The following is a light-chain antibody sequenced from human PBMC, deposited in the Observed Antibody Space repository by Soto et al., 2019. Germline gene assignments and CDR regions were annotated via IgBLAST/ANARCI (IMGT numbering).Light chain of an antibody. CDR2: GAS. V-gene: IGKV3-20*01. Sequence: EIVLTQSPGTLSLSPGERATLSCRASQSVSISYLAWYQQKPGQAPRLLIYGASSRATGIPDRFSGSGSGTDFTLTISRLEPEDFAVYYCQDYGSSRTFGQGTRVEIK. CDR1: QSVSISY. J-gene: IGKJ1*01. CDR3: QDYGSSRT.